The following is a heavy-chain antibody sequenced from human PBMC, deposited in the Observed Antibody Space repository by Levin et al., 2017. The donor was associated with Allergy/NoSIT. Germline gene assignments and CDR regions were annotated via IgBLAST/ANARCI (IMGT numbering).Heavy chain of an antibody. V-gene: IGHV3-74*01. CDR2: INSDGSTT. D-gene: IGHD2-15*01. CDR1: GFTFSSYW. J-gene: IGHJ4*02. CDR3: ARAPEYTPRDPVDY. Sequence: GGSLRLSCAASGFTFSSYWMHWVRQAPGKGLVWLSRINSDGSTTNYADSVKGRFTISRDNAKNTLYLQMHSLRDEDTAVYYCARAPEYTPRDPVDYWAQGTLVTVSS.